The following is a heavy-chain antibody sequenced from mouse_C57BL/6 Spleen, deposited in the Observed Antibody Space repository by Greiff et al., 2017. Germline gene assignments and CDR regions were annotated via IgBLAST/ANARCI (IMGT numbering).Heavy chain of an antibody. J-gene: IGHJ4*01. D-gene: IGHD1-1*01. Sequence: LVESGAELVRPGASVTLSCKASSYTFTDYEMHWVKQTPVHGLEWIGAIDPETGGTAYNQKFKGKAILTADKSSSTAYMELRSLTSEDSAVYYCTRGGFITTVPLTMDYWGQGTSVTVSS. CDR1: SYTFTDYE. CDR2: IDPETGGT. CDR3: TRGGFITTVPLTMDY. V-gene: IGHV1-15*01.